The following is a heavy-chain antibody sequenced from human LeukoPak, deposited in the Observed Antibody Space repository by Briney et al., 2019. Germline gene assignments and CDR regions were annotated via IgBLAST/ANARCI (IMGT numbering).Heavy chain of an antibody. CDR3: ARVRSGGSLDY. D-gene: IGHD1-26*01. V-gene: IGHV3-30-3*01. CDR1: GFTFSSYA. Sequence: GGSLRLSCAASGFTFSSYAMHWVRQAPGKGLERVAVISYDGSNKYYADSVKGRFTISRDNSKNTLYLQMNSLRAEDTAVYYCARVRSGGSLDYWGQGTLVTVSS. J-gene: IGHJ4*02. CDR2: ISYDGSNK.